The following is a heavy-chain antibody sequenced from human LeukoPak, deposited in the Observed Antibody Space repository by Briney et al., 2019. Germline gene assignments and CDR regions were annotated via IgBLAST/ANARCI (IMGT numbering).Heavy chain of an antibody. CDR2: IYYSGST. CDR3: ATDVRGLVPYYFDF. CDR1: GGSISSYY. V-gene: IGHV4-59*01. J-gene: IGHJ4*02. Sequence: SETLSLTCAVSGGSISSYYWNWIRQPPGKGLEWIGYIYYSGSTNYNPSLKGRVTISIDTSKNQLSLQLRSVTAADTAVYYCATDVRGLVPYYFDFWGQGTLVTVSS. D-gene: IGHD3-10*02.